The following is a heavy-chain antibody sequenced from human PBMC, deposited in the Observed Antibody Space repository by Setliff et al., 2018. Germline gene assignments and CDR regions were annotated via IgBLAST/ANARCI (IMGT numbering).Heavy chain of an antibody. Sequence: PGGSLRLSCSVSGFTFGDYAMTWVRQAPGKGLEWVGFIRSKAYGGTTEYAASVKGRFTISRDDSERIAYLQMNSLKTEDTAVYYCIRVSSSAYYYMDTWGKGTTVTVSS. CDR3: IRVSSSAYYYMDT. V-gene: IGHV3-49*04. CDR1: GFTFGDYA. CDR2: IRSKAYGGTT. D-gene: IGHD6-19*01. J-gene: IGHJ6*03.